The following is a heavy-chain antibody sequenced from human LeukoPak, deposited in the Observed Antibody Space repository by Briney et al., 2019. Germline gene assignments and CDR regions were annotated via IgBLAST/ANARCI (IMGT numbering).Heavy chain of an antibody. CDR3: AKKISGSYSECPDY. CDR1: GFIFSTYG. Sequence: PGGSLRLSCAASGFIFSTYGMHWVRQAPGKGLEWVAVTSSDGSNKHYADSVKGRFTISRDNSKNTLYLQMNSLRVVDTAVYYCAKKISGSYSECPDYWGQGTLVTVSS. D-gene: IGHD1-26*01. V-gene: IGHV3-30*18. CDR2: TSSDGSNK. J-gene: IGHJ4*02.